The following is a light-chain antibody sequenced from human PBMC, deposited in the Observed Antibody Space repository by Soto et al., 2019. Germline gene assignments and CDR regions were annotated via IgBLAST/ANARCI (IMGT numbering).Light chain of an antibody. V-gene: IGLV2-14*01. J-gene: IGLJ2*01. CDR3: SSYKFSTTLMV. CDR2: EVT. CDR1: SPDIGAYNY. Sequence: QSALTQPASMSGSPGQSITISCTGGSPDIGAYNYVSWYHQHPGKAPKLIISEVTHRPSEIPNRFSGFKSGNTATLIISGLQPEDEADYYCSSYKFSTTLMVFGAGTKLTVL.